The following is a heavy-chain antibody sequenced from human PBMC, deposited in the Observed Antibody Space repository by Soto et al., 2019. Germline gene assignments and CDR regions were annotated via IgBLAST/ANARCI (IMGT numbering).Heavy chain of an antibody. V-gene: IGHV3-11*04. J-gene: IGHJ6*04. CDR2: ISSGGNTM. Sequence: GGSLRLSCTASGFTFSDYYMNWIRQAPGKGLEWVSDISSGGNTMYYADSVKGRFTISRDNAKNSLYLQMNSLRDEDTAVYYWARKITMVRGPSYYSAWDVWGKGTTVTFPS. D-gene: IGHD3-10*01. CDR1: GFTFSDYY. CDR3: ARKITMVRGPSYYSAWDV.